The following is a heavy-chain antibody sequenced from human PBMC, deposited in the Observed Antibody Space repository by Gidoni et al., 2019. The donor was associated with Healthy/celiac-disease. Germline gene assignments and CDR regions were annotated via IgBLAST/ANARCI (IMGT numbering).Heavy chain of an antibody. CDR1: GGSISSGGYY. CDR3: ARDRVGYCSSTSCSWFDP. D-gene: IGHD2-2*01. V-gene: IGHV4-31*03. CDR2: IYYSGST. J-gene: IGHJ5*02. Sequence: QVQLQESGPGLVKPSQTLSLTCTVSGGSISSGGYYWSWIRQHPGKGLEWIGYIYYSGSTYYNPSLKSRVTISVDTSKNQFSLKLSSVTAADTAVYYCARDRVGYCSSTSCSWFDPWGQGTLVTVSS.